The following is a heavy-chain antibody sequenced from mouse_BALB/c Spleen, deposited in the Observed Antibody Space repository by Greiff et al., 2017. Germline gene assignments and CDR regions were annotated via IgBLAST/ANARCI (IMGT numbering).Heavy chain of an antibody. CDR1: GYSITSDYA. Sequence: ESGPGLVKPSQSLSLTCTVTGYSITSDYAWNWIRQFPGNKLEWMGYISYSGSTSYNPSLKSRISITRDTSKNQFFLQLNSVTTEDTATYYCARARRAFAYWGQGTLVTVSA. J-gene: IGHJ3*01. CDR3: ARARRAFAY. CDR2: ISYSGST. V-gene: IGHV3-2*02. D-gene: IGHD3-1*01.